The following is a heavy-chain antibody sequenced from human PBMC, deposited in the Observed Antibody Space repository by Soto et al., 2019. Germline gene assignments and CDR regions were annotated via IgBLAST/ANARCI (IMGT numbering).Heavy chain of an antibody. CDR1: GGSISSGGYY. V-gene: IGHV4-31*03. D-gene: IGHD3-16*02. CDR2: IYYSGST. CDR3: ARAPSVLVWGSYRLLYYFDY. Sequence: SETLSLTCTVSGGSISSGGYYWSWIRQHPGKGLEWIGYIYYSGSTYYNPSLKSRVTISVDTSKNQFSLKLSSVTAADTAVYYCARAPSVLVWGSYRLLYYFDYWGQGTLVTVSS. J-gene: IGHJ4*02.